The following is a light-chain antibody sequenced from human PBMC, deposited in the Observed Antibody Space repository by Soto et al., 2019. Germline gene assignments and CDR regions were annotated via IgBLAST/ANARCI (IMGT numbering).Light chain of an antibody. CDR3: QQYYTAPRT. V-gene: IGKV4-1*01. J-gene: IGKJ1*01. CDR1: QSGLYSSSNKNY. CDR2: WAS. Sequence: DIVMTQSPDSLAVSLGERATINCKSSQSGLYSSSNKNYLAWFQQKPGQPPKLLIYWASTRESGVPDRFSGSGSGTDFTLTISSLRAEDVAVYYCQQYYTAPRTFGQGTKVEIK.